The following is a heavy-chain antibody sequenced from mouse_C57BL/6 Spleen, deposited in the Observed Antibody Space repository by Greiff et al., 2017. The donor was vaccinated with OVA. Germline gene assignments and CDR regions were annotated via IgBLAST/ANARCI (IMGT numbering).Heavy chain of an antibody. D-gene: IGHD2-1*01. V-gene: IGHV5-17*01. CDR3: ARKEYGNYYYAMDY. CDR1: GFTFSDYG. J-gene: IGHJ4*01. CDR2: ISSGSSTI. Sequence: EVQWVESGGGLVKPGGSLKLSCAASGFTFSDYGMHWVRQAPEKGLEWVAYISSGSSTIYYADTVKGRFTISRDNAKNTLFLQMTSLRSEDTAMYYCARKEYGNYYYAMDYWGQGTSVTVSS.